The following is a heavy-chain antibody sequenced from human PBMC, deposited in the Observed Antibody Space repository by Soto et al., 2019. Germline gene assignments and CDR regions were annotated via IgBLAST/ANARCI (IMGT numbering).Heavy chain of an antibody. CDR3: ASHSGYDYVFDY. J-gene: IGHJ4*02. D-gene: IGHD5-12*01. CDR1: GYTFTGYY. Sequence: QVQLVQSGAEVKKPGASVRVSCKAPGYTFTGYYIHWVRQAPGQGLEWVGWINPDNGDTNYAQKFQGRVSMTRDTPTSTAYMELSSLRFDDTAVYYCASHSGYDYVFDYWGQGTLVTVSS. CDR2: INPDNGDT. V-gene: IGHV1-2*02.